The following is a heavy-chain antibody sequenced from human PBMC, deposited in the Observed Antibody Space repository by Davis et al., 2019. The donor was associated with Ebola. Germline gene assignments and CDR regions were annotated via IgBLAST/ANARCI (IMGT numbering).Heavy chain of an antibody. Sequence: MPSETLSLTCTVSGGSISSYYWSWIRQPPGTGLEWIGYIYYSGSTNYNPSLKSRVTISVDTSKNQFSLKLSSVTAADTAVYYCARGMTTVTDYWGQGTLVTVSS. CDR1: GGSISSYY. CDR3: ARGMTTVTDY. J-gene: IGHJ4*02. V-gene: IGHV4-59*01. D-gene: IGHD4-17*01. CDR2: IYYSGST.